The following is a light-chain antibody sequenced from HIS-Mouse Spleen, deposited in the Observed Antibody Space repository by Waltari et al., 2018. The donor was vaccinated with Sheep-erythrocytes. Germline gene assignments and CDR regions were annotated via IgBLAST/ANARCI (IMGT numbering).Light chain of an antibody. CDR1: QGISSW. Sequence: DIQMTQSPSSVSASVGDRVNITCRASQGISSWLALYQQKPGKAPKLLIYAASSLQSGVPSRFSGSGSGTDFTLTISSLQPEDFATYYCQQANSFPITFGQGTRLEIK. CDR2: AAS. J-gene: IGKJ5*01. CDR3: QQANSFPIT. V-gene: IGKV1-12*01.